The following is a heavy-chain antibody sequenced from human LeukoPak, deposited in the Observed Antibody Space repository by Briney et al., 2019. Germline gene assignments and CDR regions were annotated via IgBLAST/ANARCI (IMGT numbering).Heavy chain of an antibody. V-gene: IGHV3-20*04. D-gene: IGHD6-13*01. CDR1: GFTFDDYG. Sequence: PGGSLRLSCAASGFTFDDYGMSWVRQAPGKGLEWVSGINWNGGRTGYVDSVKGRFTISRDNAKNTLYLQMNSLRVEDTAVYYCARDQSSSWYVAWFDPWGQGTLVTVSS. CDR2: INWNGGRT. CDR3: ARDQSSSWYVAWFDP. J-gene: IGHJ5*02.